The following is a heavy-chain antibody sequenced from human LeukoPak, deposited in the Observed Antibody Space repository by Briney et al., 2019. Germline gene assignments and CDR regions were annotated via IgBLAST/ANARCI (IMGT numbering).Heavy chain of an antibody. Sequence: GGSLRLSCAASGFAFSSSAMSWVRQAPGKGLEWLSGISGSGGGTYYADSVKGRFTISRDDSKNTLYLQMHSLRAEDTAVYYCAKSGGSSGWLYWGQGTLVTVSS. CDR3: AKSGGSSGWLY. J-gene: IGHJ4*02. CDR2: ISGSGGGT. V-gene: IGHV3-23*01. D-gene: IGHD6-19*01. CDR1: GFAFSSSA.